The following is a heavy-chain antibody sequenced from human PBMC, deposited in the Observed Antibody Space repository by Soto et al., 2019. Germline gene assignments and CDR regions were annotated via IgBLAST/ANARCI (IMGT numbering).Heavy chain of an antibody. V-gene: IGHV3-23*01. CDR3: AQGGDTSPFDY. CDR2: IDASGGST. D-gene: IGHD2-21*02. J-gene: IGHJ4*02. Sequence: GSLRLSCAASGFTFSSYAITWVRQAPGKGLKWVSTIDASGGSTYYTDYVKGRFTISRDNSMNTLFLHMSSLRTEDTDIYYCAQGGDTSPFDYWGLGTLVTVSS. CDR1: GFTFSSYA.